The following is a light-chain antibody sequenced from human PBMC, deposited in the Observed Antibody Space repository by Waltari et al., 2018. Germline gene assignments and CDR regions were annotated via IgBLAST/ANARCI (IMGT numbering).Light chain of an antibody. CDR3: QQYSNWYS. Sequence: IVFTHSPSTLSLSPGERATLSCRASQSVSSSLGWYQQKPGQAPRLLMYGASSRATGIPDRISGSGSGTDFTLTISSLEPEDFAVYYCQQYSNWYSFGQGTKLEIK. CDR2: GAS. J-gene: IGKJ2*03. V-gene: IGKV3-15*01. CDR1: QSVSSS.